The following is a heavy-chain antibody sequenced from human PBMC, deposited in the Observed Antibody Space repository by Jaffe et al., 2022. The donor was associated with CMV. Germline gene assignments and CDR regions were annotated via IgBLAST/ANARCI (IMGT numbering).Heavy chain of an antibody. Sequence: QVQLVQSGAEVKRPGASVKVSCKASGYTLTDCYLHWVRQAPGQGLEWMGWLNPDSGGRAFAQKFQGRVTMTRDTSINTAYMELDRLTSDDTAVYYCAREPPVGSARPQDDYYYYYGMDVWGQGTTVSVSS. J-gene: IGHJ6*02. V-gene: IGHV1-2*02. CDR2: LNPDSGGR. CDR1: GYTLTDCY. CDR3: AREPPVGSARPQDDYYYYYGMDV. D-gene: IGHD1-26*01.